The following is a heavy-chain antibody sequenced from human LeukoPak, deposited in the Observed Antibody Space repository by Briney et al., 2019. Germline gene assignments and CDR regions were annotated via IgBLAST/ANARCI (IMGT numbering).Heavy chain of an antibody. CDR2: INPNSGGT. J-gene: IGHJ3*02. Sequence: ASVKVSCKASGGTFSSYAISWVRQAPRQGLEWMGWINPNSGGTNYAQKFQGWATMTRDTSISTAYMELSRLRSDDTAVYYCARVSGYCSSTSCPPDDAFDIWGQGTMVTVSS. V-gene: IGHV1-2*04. CDR1: GGTFSSYA. CDR3: ARVSGYCSSTSCPPDDAFDI. D-gene: IGHD2-2*01.